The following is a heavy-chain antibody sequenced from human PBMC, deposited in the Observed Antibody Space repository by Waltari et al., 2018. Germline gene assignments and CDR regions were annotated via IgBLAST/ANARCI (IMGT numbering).Heavy chain of an antibody. Sequence: QVQLVESGGGLVGPGGSLSRSWAASGFTVSDYYMTWIRQAPGKGLEWVAYIADSNAMYYADSVKGRFTMSRDNAKNSLHLQMDSLRAEDAGVYYCARDEYSYSYWGQGTLVTVSS. J-gene: IGHJ4*02. V-gene: IGHV3-11*01. CDR2: IADSNAM. CDR3: ARDEYSYSY. D-gene: IGHD5-18*01. CDR1: GFTVSDYY.